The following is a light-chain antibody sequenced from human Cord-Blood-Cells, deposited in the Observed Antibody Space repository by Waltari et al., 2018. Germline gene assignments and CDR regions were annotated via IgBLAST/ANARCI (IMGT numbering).Light chain of an antibody. Sequence: EIVMTQSPATLSVSPGERATLSCRASQSVSSNLAWDQQKPGQAPRLLIYGASTRATGIPAGFSGSGSGTEFTLTISSLQSEDFAVYYGQQYNNWPMYTFGQGTKLEIK. CDR2: GAS. J-gene: IGKJ2*01. V-gene: IGKV3-15*01. CDR3: QQYNNWPMYT. CDR1: QSVSSN.